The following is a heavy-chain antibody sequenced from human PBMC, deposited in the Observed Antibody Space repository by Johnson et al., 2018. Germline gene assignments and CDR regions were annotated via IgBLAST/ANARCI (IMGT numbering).Heavy chain of an antibody. Sequence: VQLVQSGAEVKKPGQSLKISCKASRYSFSNYRIGWVRQMPGRGLEWMGIIYPGDSDTRYSPSFHGQVTISVDKSIRTAYLQWSSLKASDTAMYYCARPRSYGADAFDIWGQGTMVTVSS. V-gene: IGHV5-51*03. CDR3: ARPRSYGADAFDI. CDR2: IYPGDSDT. D-gene: IGHD4-17*01. J-gene: IGHJ3*02. CDR1: RYSFSNYR.